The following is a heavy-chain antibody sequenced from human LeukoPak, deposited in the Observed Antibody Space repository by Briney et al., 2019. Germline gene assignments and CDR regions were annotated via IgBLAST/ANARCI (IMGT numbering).Heavy chain of an antibody. CDR2: IFYTGIT. D-gene: IGHD3-10*01. J-gene: IGHJ4*02. Sequence: PSETLSLTCTVAGGSISSSDYHWSWVRQPPGKGLEWIGYIFYTGITYYNPSLKSRVNISIDTSKSQFSLKLSSVTAADTAVYYCARSKWSSSFDYWGLGTLVTVSS. CDR1: GGSISSSDYH. CDR3: ARSKWSSSFDY. V-gene: IGHV4-30-4*01.